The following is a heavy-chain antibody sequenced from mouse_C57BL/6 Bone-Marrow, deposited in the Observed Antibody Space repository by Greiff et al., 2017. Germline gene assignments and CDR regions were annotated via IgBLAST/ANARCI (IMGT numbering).Heavy chain of an antibody. D-gene: IGHD1-1*01. CDR3: SRIANYYDSSYWDY. CDR1: GFSLSTFGMG. CDR2: IWWDDYK. V-gene: IGHV8-8*01. J-gene: IGHJ2*01. Sequence: QVTLKESGPGILQPSQTLSLTCSFSGFSLSTFGMGVGWIRQPSGKGLEWLANIWWDDYKYYNPALKSRLTISKDTSKNQVFLKIAHVDTADTATYYCSRIANYYDSSYWDYWGQGTTLTVSS.